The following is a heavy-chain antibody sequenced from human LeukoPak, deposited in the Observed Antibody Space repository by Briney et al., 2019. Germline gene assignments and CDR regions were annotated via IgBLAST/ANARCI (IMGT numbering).Heavy chain of an antibody. CDR1: GFTFSSYW. Sequence: GGSLRLSCAASGFTFSSYWMSWVRQAPGKGLEWVANIKQDGSEKYYVDSVKGRFTISRDNAKNSLYLQMNSLRAEDTAVYYCARGKTSQNIVTRKTYNWFDHWGQGTLVTVSS. D-gene: IGHD2/OR15-2a*01. CDR3: ARGKTSQNIVTRKTYNWFDH. V-gene: IGHV3-7*01. CDR2: IKQDGSEK. J-gene: IGHJ5*02.